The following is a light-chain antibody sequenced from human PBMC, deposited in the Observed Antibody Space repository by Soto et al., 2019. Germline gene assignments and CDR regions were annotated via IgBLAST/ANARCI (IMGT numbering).Light chain of an antibody. CDR1: SSDVGNYNL. CDR3: CSYSSSNTLCV. CDR2: EVN. J-gene: IGLJ3*02. V-gene: IGLV2-14*02. Sequence: QSALTQPASVSGSPGQSITISCTGTSSDVGNYNLVSWYQQHPGKAPKFMIYEVNKRPSGVSNRFSGSKSGNTASLTISGLQAEDEADYYCCSYSSSNTLCVFGGGTKLTVL.